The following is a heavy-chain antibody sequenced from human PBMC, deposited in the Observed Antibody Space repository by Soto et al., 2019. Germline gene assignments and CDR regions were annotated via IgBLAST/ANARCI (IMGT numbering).Heavy chain of an antibody. CDR1: GASISTSSHY. CDR2: LYYSGST. CDR3: ARSQSGNFDP. Sequence: PSETLSLTCTVSGASISTSSHYWGWIRQPPGKGLEWIGSLYYSGSTYYNPSLKSRLTMSVDTSKNQFSLKLSSVTAADTAVYYCARSQSGNFDPWGQGTLVTISS. V-gene: IGHV4-39*01. J-gene: IGHJ5*02. D-gene: IGHD1-1*01.